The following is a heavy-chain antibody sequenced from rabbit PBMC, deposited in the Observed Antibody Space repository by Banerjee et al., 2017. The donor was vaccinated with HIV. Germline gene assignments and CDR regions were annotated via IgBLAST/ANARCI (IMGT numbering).Heavy chain of an antibody. J-gene: IGHJ4*01. CDR1: GFSFSSSDW. Sequence: QEQLEESGGDLVKPEGSLTLTCTASGFSFSSSDWICWVRQAPGKRPEWIACISTSSGSTYYASWAKGRFTISKTSSTTVTLQMTSLTAADTATYFCARDAGSTAWLAFNLWGQGTLVTVS. CDR2: ISTSSGST. CDR3: ARDAGSTAWLAFNL. D-gene: IGHD4-2*01. V-gene: IGHV1S45*01.